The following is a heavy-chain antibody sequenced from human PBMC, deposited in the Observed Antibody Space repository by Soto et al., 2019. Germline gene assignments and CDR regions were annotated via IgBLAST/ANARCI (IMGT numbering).Heavy chain of an antibody. J-gene: IGHJ4*02. CDR2: IWYDGSNK. V-gene: IGHV3-33*01. D-gene: IGHD5-18*01. CDR3: AINPVDTAMVTFDY. Sequence: PGGSLRLSCAASGFTFSNYGMHWVRQAPGKGLEWVAVIWYDGSNKYYADSVKGRFTISRDNSKNTLYLQMNSLRAEDTAVYYCAINPVDTAMVTFDYWGQGTLVTVSS. CDR1: GFTFSNYG.